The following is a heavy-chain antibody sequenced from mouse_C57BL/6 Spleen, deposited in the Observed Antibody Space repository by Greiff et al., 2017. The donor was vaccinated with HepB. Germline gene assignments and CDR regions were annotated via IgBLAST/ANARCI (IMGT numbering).Heavy chain of an antibody. V-gene: IGHV1-50*01. CDR2: IDPSDSYT. CDR1: GYTFTSYW. Sequence: QVQLQQPGAELVKPGASVKLSCKASGYTFTSYWMQWVKQRPGQGLEWIGEIDPSDSYTNYNQKFKGKATLTVDTSSSTAYMQLSSLTSEDSAVYYCARGNSHPYYAMDYWGQGTSVTVSS. J-gene: IGHJ4*01. D-gene: IGHD2-1*01. CDR3: ARGNSHPYYAMDY.